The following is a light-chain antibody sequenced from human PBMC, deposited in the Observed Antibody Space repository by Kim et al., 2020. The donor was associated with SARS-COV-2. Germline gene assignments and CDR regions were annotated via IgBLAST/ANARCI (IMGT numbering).Light chain of an antibody. CDR3: LQHSTYPIT. CDR1: QDIRND. J-gene: IGKJ5*01. Sequence: ASVGDRVPITCRASQDIRNDLGWYQQNPGRAPKRLIYGASSLQSGVPSRFSGSGSGTEFTLTISSVQPEDFATYFCLQHSTYPITFGQGTRLEIK. CDR2: GAS. V-gene: IGKV1-17*01.